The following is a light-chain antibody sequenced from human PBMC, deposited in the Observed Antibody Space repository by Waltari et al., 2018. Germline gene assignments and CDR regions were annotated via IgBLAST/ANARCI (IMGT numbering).Light chain of an antibody. V-gene: IGKV1-39*01. CDR1: ESISTF. J-gene: IGKJ3*01. Sequence: DIQLTQSPSSLSASVGDRVTLTCRASESISTFLYWYQQKPGKAPNFLFYRASNLQSGVPSRVSGSGSGTDFTLTITNLQPEDFATYYCQHSYSIPFTFGPGTTVDIK. CDR3: QHSYSIPFT. CDR2: RAS.